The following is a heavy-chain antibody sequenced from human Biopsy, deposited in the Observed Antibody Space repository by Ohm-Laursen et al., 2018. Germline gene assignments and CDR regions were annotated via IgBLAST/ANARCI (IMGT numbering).Heavy chain of an antibody. CDR1: GGSFTGHY. CDR2: ISYTGYT. Sequence: SEALSLTCPVSGGSFTGHYWSWIRQPPGEGPEWIGHISYTGYTSYNASLKSRVTISVDTSRNHFSLRLSSLTAADTAVYYCARGSNDFGGLYFPRWGQGTLLTVPS. D-gene: IGHD4-23*01. J-gene: IGHJ4*02. CDR3: ARGSNDFGGLYFPR. V-gene: IGHV4-59*11.